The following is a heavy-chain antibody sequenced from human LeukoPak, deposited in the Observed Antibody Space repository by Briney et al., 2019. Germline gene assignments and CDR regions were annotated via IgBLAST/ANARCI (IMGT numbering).Heavy chain of an antibody. Sequence: SETLSLTCSVSGDSISSYYWSWIRQPPGKGLEWIGYIYYSGSTYYNPSLKSRVTISVDTSKNQFSLKLSSVTAADTAVYYCARDTRGYSGYDTVGGFDYWGQGTLVTVSS. D-gene: IGHD5-12*01. CDR3: ARDTRGYSGYDTVGGFDY. CDR1: GDSISSYY. V-gene: IGHV4-30-4*08. J-gene: IGHJ4*02. CDR2: IYYSGST.